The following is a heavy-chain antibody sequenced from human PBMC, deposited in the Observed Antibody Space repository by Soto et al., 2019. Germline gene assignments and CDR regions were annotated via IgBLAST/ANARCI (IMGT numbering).Heavy chain of an antibody. CDR1: GGTFSSYA. CDR2: IIPIFGTA. Sequence: QVQLVQSGAEVKKPGSSVKVSCKASGGTFSSYAISWVRQAPGQGLEWMGGIIPIFGTANYAQKFQGRVTITADESTSTAYMELSSLSSEDTAVYYCARGFVVVVDATPVPGWFDPWGQGTLVTVSS. V-gene: IGHV1-69*01. D-gene: IGHD2-15*01. J-gene: IGHJ5*02. CDR3: ARGFVVVVDATPVPGWFDP.